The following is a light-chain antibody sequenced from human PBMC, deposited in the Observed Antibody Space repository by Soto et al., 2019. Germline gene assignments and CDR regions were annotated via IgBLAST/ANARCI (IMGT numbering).Light chain of an antibody. J-gene: IGKJ1*01. CDR2: AAS. CDR1: QSISSY. Sequence: DIQMTQSPSSLSASVGDRVTITCRASQSISSYLHWYQHKPGEVPKLLIYAASSLQSGVPSRFGGSGSGTDFTLTINSLQPEDFATYYCQQSYSNPKTFGQGTKVEFK. V-gene: IGKV1-39*01. CDR3: QQSYSNPKT.